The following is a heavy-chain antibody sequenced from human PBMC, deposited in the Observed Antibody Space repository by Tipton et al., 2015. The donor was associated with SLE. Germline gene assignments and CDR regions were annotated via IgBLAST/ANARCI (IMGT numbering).Heavy chain of an antibody. D-gene: IGHD5-18*01. CDR2: ISGSGGST. V-gene: IGHV3-23*01. J-gene: IGHJ6*02. CDR1: GFTFSSYA. CDR3: AKAYSYGYYYYYGMDV. Sequence: SLRLSCAASGFTFSSYAMSWVRQAPGKGLEWVSAISGSGGSTYYADSMKGRFTISRDNSKNTLYLQMNSLRAEDTAVYYCAKAYSYGYYYYYGMDVWGQGTTVTVSS.